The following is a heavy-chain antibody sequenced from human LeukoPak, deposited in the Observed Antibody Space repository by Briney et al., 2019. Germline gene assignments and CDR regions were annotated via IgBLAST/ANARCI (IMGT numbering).Heavy chain of an antibody. J-gene: IGHJ4*02. CDR2: ISWNSGTI. Sequence: SGRSLRLSCAGSGFIFNNYAMHWVRQPPGKGLEWVSGISWNSGTIDYADSVRGRFTISRDNAKNSLCLQMDSLRVEDTAFYYCAKDNRRHYTSGPNPDSLHWGQGALVTVSS. V-gene: IGHV3-9*01. CDR3: AKDNRRHYTSGPNPDSLH. CDR1: GFIFNNYA. D-gene: IGHD6-19*01.